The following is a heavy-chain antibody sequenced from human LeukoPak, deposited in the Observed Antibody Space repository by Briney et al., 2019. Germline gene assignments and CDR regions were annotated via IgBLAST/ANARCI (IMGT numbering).Heavy chain of an antibody. CDR3: ARGVRYYHFWSGYLYY. J-gene: IGHJ4*02. D-gene: IGHD3-3*01. Sequence: SETLSLTCAVYGGSFSGYYWSWIRQPPGKGLEWIGEINHSGSTNYNPSLKSRVTISVDTSKNQFSLKLSSVTAADTAVYYGARGVRYYHFWSGYLYYGGQGTLVTVSS. CDR2: INHSGST. V-gene: IGHV4-34*01. CDR1: GGSFSGYY.